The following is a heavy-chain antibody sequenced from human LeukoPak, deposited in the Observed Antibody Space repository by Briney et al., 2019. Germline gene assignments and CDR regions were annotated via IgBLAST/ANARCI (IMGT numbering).Heavy chain of an antibody. Sequence: GESLKISCKGSGYSFTSYWIGWVRQMPGKGLEWMGIIYPGDPDTRYSPSFQGQVTISADKSISTAYLQWSSLKASDTAMYYCARHPYYDSSGYFDYFDYWGQGTLVTVSS. J-gene: IGHJ4*02. V-gene: IGHV5-51*01. CDR1: GYSFTSYW. CDR2: IYPGDPDT. D-gene: IGHD3-22*01. CDR3: ARHPYYDSSGYFDYFDY.